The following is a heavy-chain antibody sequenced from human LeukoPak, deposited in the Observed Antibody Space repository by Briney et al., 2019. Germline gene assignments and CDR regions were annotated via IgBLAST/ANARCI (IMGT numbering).Heavy chain of an antibody. D-gene: IGHD4-17*01. CDR2: LNRDGSIR. J-gene: IGHJ3*02. CDR3: ARGTYGDDSFDI. V-gene: IGHV3-74*01. Sequence: GGSLRLSCVGTGFTFRTYGMTWVRQAPGKGLVWVSRLNRDGSIRGYADSVKGRFTISRDNAKNTLYLQMNSLRAEDTAVYFYARGTYGDDSFDIWGQGTMVTVSS. CDR1: GFTFRTYG.